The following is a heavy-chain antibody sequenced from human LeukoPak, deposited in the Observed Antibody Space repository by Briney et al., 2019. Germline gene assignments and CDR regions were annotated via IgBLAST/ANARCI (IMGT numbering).Heavy chain of an antibody. CDR1: GFSLSTSGVG. Sequence: SGPTLVNPTQTLTLTCTFSGFSLSTSGVGVGWIRQPPGKALEWLALIYWDDDKRYSPSLKSRLTITKDTSKNQVVLTMTNMDPVDTATYYCAHVPAPPRLIAAAGRHFQAIYYFDYWGQGTLVTVSS. D-gene: IGHD6-13*01. CDR3: AHVPAPPRLIAAAGRHFQAIYYFDY. V-gene: IGHV2-5*02. J-gene: IGHJ4*02. CDR2: IYWDDDK.